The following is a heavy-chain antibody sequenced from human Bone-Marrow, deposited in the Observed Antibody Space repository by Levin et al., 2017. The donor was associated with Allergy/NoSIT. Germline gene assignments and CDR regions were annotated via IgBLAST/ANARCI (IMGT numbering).Heavy chain of an antibody. Sequence: GGSLRLSCAGSGFTFSRYSMNWVRQVPGKGLEWVSSISSSSDYIYYADAVKGRFTISRDDGMNSVYLQMNSLRAEDTAVYYCRTSSWYDGLDVWGQGTTVMVSS. V-gene: IGHV3-21*01. CDR2: ISSSSDYI. CDR3: RTSSWYDGLDV. D-gene: IGHD6-13*01. J-gene: IGHJ6*02. CDR1: GFTFSRYS.